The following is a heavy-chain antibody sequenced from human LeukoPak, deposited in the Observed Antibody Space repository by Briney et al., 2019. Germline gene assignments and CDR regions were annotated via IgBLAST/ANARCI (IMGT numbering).Heavy chain of an antibody. CDR3: AKPWSTTNVVATAFDS. Sequence: PGGSLRLSSAASGXTFSNYAVSWVRQAPGKGRECVTALSGSGATTYYADSVKGRISISRSNSQNTLYLQMNSLRAEDTAVYYCAKPWSTTNVVATAFDSWGQGTLVTVSS. CDR2: LSGSGATT. D-gene: IGHD1-26*01. CDR1: GXTFSNYA. V-gene: IGHV3-23*01. J-gene: IGHJ4*02.